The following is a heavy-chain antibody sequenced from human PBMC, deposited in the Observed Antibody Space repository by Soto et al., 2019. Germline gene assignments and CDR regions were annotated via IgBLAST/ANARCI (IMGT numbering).Heavy chain of an antibody. D-gene: IGHD3-3*01. Sequence: PGGSLRLSCAASGFTFSSYAMHWVRQAPGKGLEWVAVISYDGSNKYYADSVKGRFTISRDNSKNTLYLQMNSLRAEDTAVYYCARVGDSRITIFGAVPLFGMDVWGQGTTVTVS. V-gene: IGHV3-30-3*01. CDR3: ARVGDSRITIFGAVPLFGMDV. J-gene: IGHJ6*02. CDR1: GFTFSSYA. CDR2: ISYDGSNK.